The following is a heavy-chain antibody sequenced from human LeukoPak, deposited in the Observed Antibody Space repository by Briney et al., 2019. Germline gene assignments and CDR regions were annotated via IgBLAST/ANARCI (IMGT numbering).Heavy chain of an antibody. Sequence: GGSLRLSCAASGFTVSSNYMSWVRQAPGKGLEWVSVIYSGGSTYYADSVKGRFTISRDNSKNTLYLQMSSLRAEDTAVYYCARETDVLDAFDIWGQGTMVTVSS. V-gene: IGHV3-66*01. CDR3: ARETDVLDAFDI. J-gene: IGHJ3*02. D-gene: IGHD6-6*01. CDR1: GFTVSSNY. CDR2: IYSGGST.